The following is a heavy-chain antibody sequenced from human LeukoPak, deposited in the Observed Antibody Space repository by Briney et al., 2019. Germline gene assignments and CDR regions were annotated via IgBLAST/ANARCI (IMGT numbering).Heavy chain of an antibody. Sequence: WGSLRLSCAASGFTFSSSWMTWVRQVPGKGLEWVANIKQDGSEKYYVDSVKGRFTISRDNAKNSLYLQMNSLRAEDTAMFYCASSIWYVDAFDIWGQGTMVTVSS. V-gene: IGHV3-7*01. CDR2: IKQDGSEK. CDR3: ASSIWYVDAFDI. J-gene: IGHJ3*02. CDR1: GFTFSSSW. D-gene: IGHD6-13*01.